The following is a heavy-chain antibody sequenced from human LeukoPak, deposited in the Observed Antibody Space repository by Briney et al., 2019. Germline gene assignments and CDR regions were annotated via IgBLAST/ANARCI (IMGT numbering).Heavy chain of an antibody. CDR1: GFTVSSNE. D-gene: IGHD3-10*01. CDR2: ISGGST. Sequence: GGSLRLSCAASGFTVSSNEMSWVRQAPGKGLEWVSSISGGSTYYADSRKGRFTISRDNSKNTLHLQMNSLRAEDTAVYYCARDVELRSGRLYCYGMDVWGQGTTVTVSS. V-gene: IGHV3-38-3*01. CDR3: ARDVELRSGRLYCYGMDV. J-gene: IGHJ6*02.